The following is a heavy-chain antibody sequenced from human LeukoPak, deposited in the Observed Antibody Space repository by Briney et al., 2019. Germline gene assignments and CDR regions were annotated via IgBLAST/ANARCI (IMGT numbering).Heavy chain of an antibody. Sequence: ASVKVSCKASGYSFTNYDINWVRQATGQGLEWMGWMNPNSGNTAYAQKFQGRVTMTRNTSISTAYMELSSLRSEDTAVYYCARGSRAYDSSGYYFGYWGQGTLVTVSS. V-gene: IGHV1-8*01. J-gene: IGHJ4*02. CDR1: GYSFTNYD. CDR3: ARGSRAYDSSGYYFGY. D-gene: IGHD3-22*01. CDR2: MNPNSGNT.